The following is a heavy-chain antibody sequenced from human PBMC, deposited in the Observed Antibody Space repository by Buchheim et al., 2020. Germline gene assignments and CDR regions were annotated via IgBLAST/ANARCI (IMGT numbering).Heavy chain of an antibody. CDR1: GYSFTNHW. V-gene: IGHV5-51*01. D-gene: IGHD3/OR15-3a*01. Sequence: EVQLVQSEAEVKEPGKSLTVSCRGSGYSFTNHWIAWVRQMPGKGLEWMGMIYPGDSDTKYSPSFQGQVTISADKSTSPAYLHWSSLRASDTAVYYCARSHGPNYYDYYIDVWGKGTT. J-gene: IGHJ6*03. CDR2: IYPGDSDT. CDR3: ARSHGPNYYDYYIDV.